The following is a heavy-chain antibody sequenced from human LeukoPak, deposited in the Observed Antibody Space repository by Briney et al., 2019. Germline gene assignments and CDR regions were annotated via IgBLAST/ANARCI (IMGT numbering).Heavy chain of an antibody. CDR1: GFTFRSYA. CDR3: ARDTHYYDPSAYYSRGEYYHHCMDA. Sequence: GGSLRLSCVVSGFTFRSYAMHWVRQAPGKGLEWVAVVSYDGTNKYYADSVQGRFTISRDNSRNTLHLQMNSLRADDTAVYYCARDTHYYDPSAYYSRGEYYHHCMDAWGQGTPVTASS. J-gene: IGHJ6*02. V-gene: IGHV3-30-3*01. D-gene: IGHD3-22*01. CDR2: VSYDGTNK.